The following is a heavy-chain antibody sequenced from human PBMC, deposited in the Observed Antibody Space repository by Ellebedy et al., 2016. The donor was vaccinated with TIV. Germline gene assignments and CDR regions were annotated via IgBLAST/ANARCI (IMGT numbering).Heavy chain of an antibody. CDR2: IRSTGDST. J-gene: IGHJ6*02. CDR1: GFIFGSYS. V-gene: IGHV3-23*01. Sequence: GESLKISXAASGFIFGSYSMTWVRQAPGKGLEWVSGIRSTGDSTWYADSVKGRFTISRDNAKSTLYLQMNNLRAEDTAVYYCAKVAVATIRHGMDVWGQGTTVTVSS. CDR3: AKVAVATIRHGMDV. D-gene: IGHD5-12*01.